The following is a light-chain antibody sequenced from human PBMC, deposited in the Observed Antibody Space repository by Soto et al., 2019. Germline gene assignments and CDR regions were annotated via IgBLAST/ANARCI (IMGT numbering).Light chain of an antibody. V-gene: IGKV3-11*01. J-gene: IGKJ4*01. CDR1: QRVNNY. Sequence: EIVLTQSPATLSLFPGERATLSCRASQRVNNYLAWYQQKPGQAPRLLIYDASNRATGIPARFSGSGSGTDFTLTNSSLEPEDFAVYYCHQRSNWPPFTFGGGTKVEIK. CDR3: HQRSNWPPFT. CDR2: DAS.